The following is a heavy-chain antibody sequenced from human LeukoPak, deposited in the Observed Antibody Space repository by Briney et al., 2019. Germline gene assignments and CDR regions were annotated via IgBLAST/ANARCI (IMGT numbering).Heavy chain of an antibody. Sequence: PGGSLRLSCAASGFTFSSYGMHWVRQAPGKGLEWVATIKKDGSEIYYVDSVKGRLIISRDNANNSLYLQMNSLRAEDTAVYYCARLGGTSDCFDYWGQGNLVTVSS. D-gene: IGHD4-23*01. J-gene: IGHJ4*02. CDR1: GFTFSSYG. CDR3: ARLGGTSDCFDY. CDR2: IKKDGSEI. V-gene: IGHV3-7*05.